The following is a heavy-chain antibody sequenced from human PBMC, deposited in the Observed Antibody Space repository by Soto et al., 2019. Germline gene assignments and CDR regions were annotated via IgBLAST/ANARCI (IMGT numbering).Heavy chain of an antibody. CDR1: GYTFTSYA. Sequence: QVQLVQSGAEVKKPGASVKVSCKASGYTFTSYAMHWVRQAPGQRLEWMGWINAGNGNTKYSQNFQGRVTITRDTSASPAYMELSSLISEDTAVFYCARAYAGDASPDYWGQGTLVTVSS. J-gene: IGHJ4*02. CDR2: INAGNGNT. CDR3: ARAYAGDASPDY. V-gene: IGHV1-3*01. D-gene: IGHD2-2*01.